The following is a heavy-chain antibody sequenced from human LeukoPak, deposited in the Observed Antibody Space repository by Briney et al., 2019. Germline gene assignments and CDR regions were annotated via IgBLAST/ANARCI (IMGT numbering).Heavy chain of an antibody. J-gene: IGHJ6*03. D-gene: IGHD5-18*01. Sequence: SETLSLTCTVSGGSISSYYWSWIRQPPGKGLEWIGYIYYSGSTNYNPSLKSRVTISVDTSKNQFSLKLSSVTAADTAVYYCARKIDTAMVEDYMDVWGKGTTVTVSS. CDR2: IYYSGST. CDR3: ARKIDTAMVEDYMDV. CDR1: GGSISSYY. V-gene: IGHV4-59*01.